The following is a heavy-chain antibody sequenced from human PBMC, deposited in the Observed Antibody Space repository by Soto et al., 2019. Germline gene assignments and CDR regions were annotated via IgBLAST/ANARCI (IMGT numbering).Heavy chain of an antibody. J-gene: IGHJ4*02. CDR3: ARRYGVYFDY. V-gene: IGHV4-59*08. Sequence: QVQLQESGPGLVKPSETLSLTCTVSGGSISSYYWSWIRQPPGKGLEWIGYIYYSGSTNYNPSLKSRVTIPVDTSKNQFSLTRSSVTAADTAVYYCARRYGVYFDYWGQGTLVTVSS. D-gene: IGHD4-17*01. CDR2: IYYSGST. CDR1: GGSISSYY.